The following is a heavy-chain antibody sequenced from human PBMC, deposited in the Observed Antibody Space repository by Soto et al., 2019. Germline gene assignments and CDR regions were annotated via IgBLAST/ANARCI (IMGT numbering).Heavy chain of an antibody. CDR2: ISAYNGNT. Sequence: GASVKVSCTASGYTFTIYGISWVRQAPGQGLEWMGWISAYNGNTNYAQKLQSRVTMTTDTSTSTAYMELRSLRSDDTAVYYCARDRGYSYGYRDAFDIWGQGTMVTVSS. D-gene: IGHD5-18*01. CDR1: GYTFTIYG. J-gene: IGHJ3*02. CDR3: ARDRGYSYGYRDAFDI. V-gene: IGHV1-18*01.